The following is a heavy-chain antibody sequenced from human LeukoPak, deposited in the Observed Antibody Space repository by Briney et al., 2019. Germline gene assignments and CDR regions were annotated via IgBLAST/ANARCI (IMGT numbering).Heavy chain of an antibody. V-gene: IGHV3-48*02. J-gene: IGHJ4*02. CDR3: ASSGSYRFDY. CDR1: GFTFSTYA. Sequence: GGSLRLSCAASGFTFSTYAMTWVRQAPGKGLEWVSHITASGTAMFYADSVKGRFTISRDNAKNSLYLQMNSLRDEDTAVYYCASSGSYRFDYWGQGTLVTVSS. D-gene: IGHD1-26*01. CDR2: ITASGTAM.